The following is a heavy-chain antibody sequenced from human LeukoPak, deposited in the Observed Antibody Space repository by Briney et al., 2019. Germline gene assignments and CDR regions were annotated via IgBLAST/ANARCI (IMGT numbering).Heavy chain of an antibody. Sequence: SVKVSCKASGGTFSSYAISWVRQAPGQGLEWMGRIIPIFGTANYAQKFQGRVTITADKSTSTAYMELSSLRSEDTAVYYCATVGYDFWSGYPYYFDYWGQGTLVTVSS. CDR1: GGTFSSYA. J-gene: IGHJ4*02. V-gene: IGHV1-69*06. CDR3: ATVGYDFWSGYPYYFDY. CDR2: IIPIFGTA. D-gene: IGHD3-3*01.